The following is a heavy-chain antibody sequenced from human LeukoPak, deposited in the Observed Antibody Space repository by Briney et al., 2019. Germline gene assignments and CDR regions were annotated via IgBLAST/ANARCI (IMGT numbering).Heavy chain of an antibody. D-gene: IGHD3-3*01. J-gene: IGHJ6*03. V-gene: IGHV3-20*04. CDR1: GFTFDDYG. CDR3: ARDGGGFWSGKDYYYYMDV. CDR2: INWNGGST. Sequence: GGSLRLSCAASGFTFDDYGMSWVRQAPGKGLEWVSGINWNGGSTGHADSVKGRFTISRDNAKNSLYLQMNSLRAEDTALYYCARDGGGFWSGKDYYYYMDVWGKGTTVTVSS.